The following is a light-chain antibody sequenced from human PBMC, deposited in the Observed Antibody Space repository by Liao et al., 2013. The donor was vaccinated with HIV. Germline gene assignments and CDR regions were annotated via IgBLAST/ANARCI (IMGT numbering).Light chain of an antibody. V-gene: IGLV3-25*03. J-gene: IGLJ2*01. CDR1: ALPKQY. CDR2: KDS. CDR3: QSVDSSDTPRVV. Sequence: SYELTQPPSVSVSPGQTARITCSGDALPKQYAYWYQQKPGQAPVLVIYKDSERPSGIPERFSGSSSGTTVTLTISGVQAEDEADYYCQSVDSSDTPRVVFGGGTKLTVL.